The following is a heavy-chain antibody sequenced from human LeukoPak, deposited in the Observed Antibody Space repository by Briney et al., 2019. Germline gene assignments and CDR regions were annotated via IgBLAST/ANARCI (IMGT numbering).Heavy chain of an antibody. CDR2: IYYSGST. D-gene: IGHD6-19*01. Sequence: SQTLSLTCTVSGGSIGSGGYYWSWIRQHPGKGLEWIGYIYYSGSTYYNPSLKSRVTISVDTSKNQFSLKLSSVTAADTAVYYCARDHSSGWPTWGQGTLVTVSS. J-gene: IGHJ5*02. CDR3: ARDHSSGWPT. V-gene: IGHV4-31*03. CDR1: GGSIGSGGYY.